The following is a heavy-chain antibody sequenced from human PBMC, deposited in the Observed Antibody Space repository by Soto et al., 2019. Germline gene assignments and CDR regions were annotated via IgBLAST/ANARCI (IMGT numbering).Heavy chain of an antibody. D-gene: IGHD6-13*01. J-gene: IGHJ5*02. Sequence: VQLPQWGAGLLKPSETLSLTCAVYGGSFSGYYWSWIRQPPGKGLEWIGEINHSGRTNYNPSLKIRVTIAVETSNNQVSLKLSSVTAADTAVYYCARGVYSSSWSPKSNWFDPWGQGTLVTVSS. CDR2: INHSGRT. V-gene: IGHV4-34*01. CDR3: ARGVYSSSWSPKSNWFDP. CDR1: GGSFSGYY.